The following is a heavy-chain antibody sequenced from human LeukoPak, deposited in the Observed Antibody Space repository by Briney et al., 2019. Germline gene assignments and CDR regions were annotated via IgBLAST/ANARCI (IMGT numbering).Heavy chain of an antibody. CDR3: AKGQERESRLDS. D-gene: IGHD1-1*01. Sequence: PGGSLRLSCAASGFTFSNYWMHWVRQAPGKGLVWVSRINSDGINTSYADSVKGRFTISRDNAKNTLNLQMNSLRAEDTALYYCAKGQERESRLDSWGQGTLVTVSS. CDR2: INSDGINT. J-gene: IGHJ4*02. V-gene: IGHV3-74*01. CDR1: GFTFSNYW.